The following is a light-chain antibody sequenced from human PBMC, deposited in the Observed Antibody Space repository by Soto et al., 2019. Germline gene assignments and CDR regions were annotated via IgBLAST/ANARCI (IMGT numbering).Light chain of an antibody. CDR2: DAS. J-gene: IGKJ4*01. CDR3: QQYDNLPPELT. V-gene: IGKV1-33*01. CDR1: QDISNY. Sequence: DIQMTQSPSSLSASVGDRVTITCQASQDISNYLNWYQQKPGKATKLLIYDASNLETGGPSRFSGSCSGTDFTFTISSLQPEYIATYYCQQYDNLPPELTFGGGTKVEIK.